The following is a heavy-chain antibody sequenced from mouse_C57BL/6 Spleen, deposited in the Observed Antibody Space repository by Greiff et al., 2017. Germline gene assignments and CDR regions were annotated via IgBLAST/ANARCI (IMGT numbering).Heavy chain of an antibody. J-gene: IGHJ1*03. CDR2: IYPGSGNT. CDR1: GYTFTDYY. D-gene: IGHD4-1*01. V-gene: IGHV1-76*01. CDR3: ARLDWDWYFDV. Sequence: QVQLKESGAELVRPGASVKLSCKASGYTFTDYYINWVKQRPGQGLEWIARIYPGSGNTYYNEKFKGKATLTAEKSSSTAYMRLSSLTSEDSAVYFCARLDWDWYFDVWGTGTTVTVSS.